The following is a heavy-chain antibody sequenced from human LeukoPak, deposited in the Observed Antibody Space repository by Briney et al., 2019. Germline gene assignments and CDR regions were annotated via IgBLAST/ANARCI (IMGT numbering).Heavy chain of an antibody. CDR1: SDSISSSY. CDR2: IYYSGST. CDR3: ARGYCSSTICFQYFHH. Sequence: SETLALTCTVSSDSISSSYWSWIRQPPGKGLEWIGYIYYSGSTNYNPSLKSRVAISVDTSKNQFSLKLNSVTAADTAVYYCARGYCSSTICFQYFHHWGQGTLVTVSS. V-gene: IGHV4-59*01. D-gene: IGHD2-2*01. J-gene: IGHJ1*01.